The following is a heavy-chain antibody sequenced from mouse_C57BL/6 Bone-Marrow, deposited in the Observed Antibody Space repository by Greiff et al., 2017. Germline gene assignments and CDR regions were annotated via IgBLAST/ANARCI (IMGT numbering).Heavy chain of an antibody. Sequence: EVQLVESGGGLVKPGGSLKLSCAASGFTFSSYAMSWVRQTPEKRLEWVATISDGGSYTYYPDNVKVRFTISRDNAKNNLYLQMSHLKSEDTAMYYCARGIYYWYFDVWGTGTTVTVSS. V-gene: IGHV5-4*01. CDR3: ARGIYYWYFDV. CDR2: ISDGGSYT. J-gene: IGHJ1*03. D-gene: IGHD1-1*01. CDR1: GFTFSSYA.